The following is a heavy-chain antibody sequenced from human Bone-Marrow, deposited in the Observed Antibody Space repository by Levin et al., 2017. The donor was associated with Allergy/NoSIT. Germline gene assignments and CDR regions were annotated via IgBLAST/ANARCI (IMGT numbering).Heavy chain of an antibody. CDR1: GGSISSGGYY. CDR2: IYYSGST. V-gene: IGHV4-31*03. D-gene: IGHD1-26*01. CDR3: ARDTNPRGYYYYYGMDV. J-gene: IGHJ6*02. Sequence: SETLSLTCTVSGGSISSGGYYWSWIRQHPGKGLEWIGYIYYSGSTYYNPSLKSRVTISVDTSKNQFSLKLSSVTAADTAVYYCARDTNPRGYYYYYGMDVWGQGTTVTVSS.